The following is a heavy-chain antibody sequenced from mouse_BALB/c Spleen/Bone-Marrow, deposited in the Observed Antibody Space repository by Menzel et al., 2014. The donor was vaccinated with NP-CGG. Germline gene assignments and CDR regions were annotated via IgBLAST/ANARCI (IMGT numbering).Heavy chain of an antibody. CDR2: IYPGDGET. D-gene: IGHD2-10*02. Sequence: VQVVESGAELVRRGSSVKISCKASGYPFSSYWMSWVKQRPGQGLEWIGQIYPGDGETNYNGKFKGNATLTAGKSSSTAYMQLISLTSEDSAVYFCARKYGDYWGQGTTLTVSS. CDR3: ARKYGDY. J-gene: IGHJ2*01. CDR1: GYPFSSYW. V-gene: IGHV1-80*01.